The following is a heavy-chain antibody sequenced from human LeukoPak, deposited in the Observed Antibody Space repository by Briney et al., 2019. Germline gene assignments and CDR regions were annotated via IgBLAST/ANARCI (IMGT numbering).Heavy chain of an antibody. CDR3: ARPQVAAAGTWFDP. D-gene: IGHD6-13*01. V-gene: IGHV4-59*01. J-gene: IGHJ5*02. CDR1: GGSISSYY. CDR2: IYYSGST. Sequence: PSETLSLTCTVSGGSISSYYWSWIRQPPGKGLEWIGYIYYSGSTNYNPSLKSRVTISVDTSKNQFSLKLSSVTAADTAVYYCARPQVAAAGTWFDPWGQGTLVTVSS.